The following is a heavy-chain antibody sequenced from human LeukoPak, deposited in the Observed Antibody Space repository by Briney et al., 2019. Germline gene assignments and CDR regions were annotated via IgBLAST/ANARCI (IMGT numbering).Heavy chain of an antibody. CDR2: INHSGST. CDR1: GGSFSGYY. CDR3: ARGPPPYYDFWSGYYTNFDY. V-gene: IGHV4-34*01. Sequence: SETLSLTCAVYGGSFSGYYWSWIRQPPGKGLEWIGEINHSGSTNYNPSLKSRVTISVDTSKTQFSLKLSSVTAADTAVYYCARGPPPYYDFWSGYYTNFDYWGQGTLVTVSS. J-gene: IGHJ4*02. D-gene: IGHD3-3*01.